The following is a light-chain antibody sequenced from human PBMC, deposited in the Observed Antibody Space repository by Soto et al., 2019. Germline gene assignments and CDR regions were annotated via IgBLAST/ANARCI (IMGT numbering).Light chain of an antibody. J-gene: IGKJ1*01. CDR2: GAS. Sequence: EIVMTQSPATLSVSPGERATLYCRASQSFGTSLAWYQQKPGQAPRLLIYGASTRATGIPVRFSGSGSGTEFTLTISNLQSEDFAVYYCQQYNNWPRTFGQGTKVDIK. CDR1: QSFGTS. CDR3: QQYNNWPRT. V-gene: IGKV3-15*01.